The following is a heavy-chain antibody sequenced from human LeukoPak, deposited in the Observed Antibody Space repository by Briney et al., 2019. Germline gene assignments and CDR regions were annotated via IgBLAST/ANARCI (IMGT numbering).Heavy chain of an antibody. J-gene: IGHJ4*02. D-gene: IGHD3-16*01. CDR2: IYYSGST. CDR3: ARYYDSRDHCIDY. V-gene: IGHV4-31*03. CDR1: GVSISSGAYY. Sequence: PSETLSLTCTVSGVSISSGAYYWSWIRQHPGKGLEWIGYIYYSGSTYYNPSLKSRVTISLDTSKNQFSLKLSSVTAADTAVYYCARYYDSRDHCIDYWGQGTLVTVSS.